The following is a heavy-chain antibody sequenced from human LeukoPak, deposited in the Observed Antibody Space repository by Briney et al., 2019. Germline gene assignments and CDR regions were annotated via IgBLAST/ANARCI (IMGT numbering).Heavy chain of an antibody. CDR2: IKQDGSEK. Sequence: QTGGSLRLSCAASGFTFSSYWMSWVRQAPGKGLEWVANIKQDGSEKYYVDSVKGRFTISRDNAKNSLYLQMNGLRAEDTAVYYCARGPSVYGDYSAYFQHWGQGTLVTVSS. D-gene: IGHD4-17*01. CDR1: GFTFSSYW. CDR3: ARGPSVYGDYSAYFQH. J-gene: IGHJ1*01. V-gene: IGHV3-7*01.